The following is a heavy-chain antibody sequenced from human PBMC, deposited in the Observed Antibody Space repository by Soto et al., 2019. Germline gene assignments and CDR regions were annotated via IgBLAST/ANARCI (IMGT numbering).Heavy chain of an antibody. V-gene: IGHV3-7*04. CDR3: ARGSWFDF. D-gene: IGHD6-13*01. Sequence: EVQLVESGRGLVQPGGSLRLSCAASGFTFSSYWMSWVRQAPGKGLEWVANIKQDGCEKYYVDYVKGRFTSSRENARNSLYLQMNSLRAEDSAVYYCARGSWFDFWGQGSLVTVSS. J-gene: IGHJ4*02. CDR1: GFTFSSYW. CDR2: IKQDGCEK.